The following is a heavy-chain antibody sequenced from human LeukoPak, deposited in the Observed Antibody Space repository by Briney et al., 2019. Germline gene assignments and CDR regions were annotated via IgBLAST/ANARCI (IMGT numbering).Heavy chain of an antibody. Sequence: PSETLSLTCTVSGGSISSSSYYWGWIRQTPGKGLEWIGSIYYSGSTYYNPSLKSRVTISVDTSKNQFSLKLSSVTAADTAVYYCARDYYGSGSLWGQGTLVTVSS. CDR3: ARDYYGSGSL. CDR1: GGSISSSSYY. V-gene: IGHV4-39*02. D-gene: IGHD3-10*01. CDR2: IYYSGST. J-gene: IGHJ4*02.